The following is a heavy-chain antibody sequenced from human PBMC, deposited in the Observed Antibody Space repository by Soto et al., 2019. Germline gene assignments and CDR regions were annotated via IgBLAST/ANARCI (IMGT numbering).Heavy chain of an antibody. D-gene: IGHD3-22*01. Sequence: QVQLVQSGAEVKKPGASVKVSCKASGYTFTSYGISWVRQAPGQGLEWMGWISAYNGNTNYAQKLQGRVTMTTDTSTSTAYMELRSLRSDDTAVYYCASDQDYYDRSGYYYPHWYFDLWGRGTLVTVSS. V-gene: IGHV1-18*01. CDR2: ISAYNGNT. CDR3: ASDQDYYDRSGYYYPHWYFDL. J-gene: IGHJ2*01. CDR1: GYTFTSYG.